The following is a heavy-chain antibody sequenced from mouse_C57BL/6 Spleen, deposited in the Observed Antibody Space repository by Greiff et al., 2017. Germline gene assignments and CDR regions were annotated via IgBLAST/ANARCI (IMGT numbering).Heavy chain of an antibody. CDR2: ISSGSSTI. CDR3: ARPYYYGSSYWFAY. V-gene: IGHV5-17*01. Sequence: VQLVESGGGLVKPGGSLKLSCAASGFTFSDYGMHWVRQAPEKGLEWVAYISSGSSTIYYADTVKGRFTISRDNAKNTLFLQMTSLRSEDTAMYYCARPYYYGSSYWFAYWGQGTLVTVSA. D-gene: IGHD1-1*01. J-gene: IGHJ3*01. CDR1: GFTFSDYG.